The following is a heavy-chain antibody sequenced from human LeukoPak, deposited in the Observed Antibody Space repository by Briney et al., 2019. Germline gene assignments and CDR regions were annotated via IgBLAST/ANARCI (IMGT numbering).Heavy chain of an antibody. Sequence: GASVKVSCKASGYTFTGYYMHWVRQAPGQGLEWMGWINPNSGGTNYAQKFQGRVTMTRDTSISTAYMELSRLRSDDTAVYYCATISEDYYDSSGYPAWGQGTLVTVSS. CDR3: ATISEDYYDSSGYPA. V-gene: IGHV1-2*02. CDR2: INPNSGGT. D-gene: IGHD3-22*01. J-gene: IGHJ5*02. CDR1: GYTFTGYY.